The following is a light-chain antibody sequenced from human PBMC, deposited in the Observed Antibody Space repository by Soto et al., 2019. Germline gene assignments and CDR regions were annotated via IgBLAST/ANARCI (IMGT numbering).Light chain of an antibody. V-gene: IGLV3-1*01. CDR1: KLGDQY. CDR2: QDS. CDR3: QAWDSSTDYV. Sequence: SYELTQPPSVSVSPGQTASITCSGDKLGDQYACWYQQKPGQSPVLVIYQDSKRPSGIPERFSGSNSGNTATLTISGTQAMDEADYYCQAWDSSTDYVFGTGTKLTVL. J-gene: IGLJ1*01.